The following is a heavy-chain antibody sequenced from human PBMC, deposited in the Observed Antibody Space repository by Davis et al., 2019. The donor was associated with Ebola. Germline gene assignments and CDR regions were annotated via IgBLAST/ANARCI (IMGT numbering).Heavy chain of an antibody. CDR2: ISASGADI. J-gene: IGHJ4*02. V-gene: IGHV3-23*01. CDR1: GFTFSNYA. Sequence: PGGSLRLSCAASGFTFSNYAMSWVRQAPGGGLEWVSGISASGADIKYAASVRGRLSISRDDSKSTLYLQMDSLRVEDTAVFYCAEGGTNNFLGANWGQGTLVTVSS. D-gene: IGHD2-8*01. CDR3: AEGGTNNFLGAN.